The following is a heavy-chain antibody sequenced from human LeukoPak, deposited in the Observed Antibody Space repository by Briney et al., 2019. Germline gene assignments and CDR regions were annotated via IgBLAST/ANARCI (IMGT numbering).Heavy chain of an antibody. V-gene: IGHV1-2*02. Sequence: ASVKVSCKASGYSFSDYYIHWLRQAPGQGLEWMGWINPDSGGTNYAQRFQGRVTMTRDTSITTVYMELSRRRSDDTAVFYCTREARAGNWFDPWGQGTPVTVSS. D-gene: IGHD5-12*01. CDR2: INPDSGGT. J-gene: IGHJ5*02. CDR1: GYSFSDYY. CDR3: TREARAGNWFDP.